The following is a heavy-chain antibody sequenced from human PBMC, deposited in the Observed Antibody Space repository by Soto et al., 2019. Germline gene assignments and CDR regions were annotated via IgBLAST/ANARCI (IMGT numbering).Heavy chain of an antibody. Sequence: GASVKVSCKASGFTFTSSAVQWVRQARGQRLEWIGWIAVGSGNTNYAQKFQERVTITRDMSTSTAYMELSSLRSEDTAVYYCAAVGSSWWDYYYGMDVWGKGTTVAVSS. CDR2: IAVGSGNT. J-gene: IGHJ6*04. D-gene: IGHD6-13*01. V-gene: IGHV1-58*01. CDR1: GFTFTSSA. CDR3: AAVGSSWWDYYYGMDV.